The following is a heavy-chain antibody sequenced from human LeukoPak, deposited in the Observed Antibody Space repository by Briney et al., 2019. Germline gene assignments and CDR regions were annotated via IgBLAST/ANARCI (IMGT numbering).Heavy chain of an antibody. V-gene: IGHV4-34*01. CDR3: ARGPSYYDSSGYYYGY. J-gene: IGHJ4*02. Sequence: SETLSLTCAVYGGSFSGYYWSWIRQPPGKGLEWIGEINHSGSTNYNPSLKSRVTISVDTSKSQFSLKLSSVTAADTAVYYCARGPSYYDSSGYYYGYWGQGTLATVSS. CDR1: GGSFSGYY. D-gene: IGHD3-22*01. CDR2: INHSGST.